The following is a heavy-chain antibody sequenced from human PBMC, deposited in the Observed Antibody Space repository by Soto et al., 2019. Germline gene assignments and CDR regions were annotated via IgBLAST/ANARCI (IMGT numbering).Heavy chain of an antibody. J-gene: IGHJ4*02. Sequence: QVQLVQSGAEVRKPGSSVKVSCKASGGTFSRHAISWVRQAPGQGLDWMGGIIPIFGTANHAQKFQGRVTIFADESTSTVYMELSSLTSEDTAMYYCARGWGYDSTDYYYAYWGQGTLVIVSS. D-gene: IGHD3-22*01. CDR2: IIPIFGTA. V-gene: IGHV1-69*01. CDR1: GGTFSRHA. CDR3: ARGWGYDSTDYYYAY.